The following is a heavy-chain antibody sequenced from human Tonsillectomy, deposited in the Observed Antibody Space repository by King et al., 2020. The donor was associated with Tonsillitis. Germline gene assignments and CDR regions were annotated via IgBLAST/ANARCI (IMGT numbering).Heavy chain of an antibody. V-gene: IGHV3-66*01. CDR3: ARAITTYGDYAAFDY. D-gene: IGHD4-17*01. CDR1: GFTVSSNNF. CDR2: IYSGGST. J-gene: IGHJ4*02. Sequence: VQLVESGGGLVQPGGSLRLSCAASGFTVSSNNFMNWVRQAPGKGLEWVSVIYSGGSTYYADSVKGRFTISRDNSKNTLYLQMNSLRAEDTAVYYCARAITTYGDYAAFDYWGQGTLVTVSS.